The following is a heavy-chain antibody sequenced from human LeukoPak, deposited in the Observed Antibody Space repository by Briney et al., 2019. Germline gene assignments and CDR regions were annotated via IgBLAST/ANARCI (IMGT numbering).Heavy chain of an antibody. V-gene: IGHV4-39*07. Sequence: SETLSLTCTVSGGSISSSSDYWAWIRQPPGKGLEWIGNIFYSGITYYNPSLKSRVTISVDTSKNQFSLKVTSVTAADTAVYYCATDKEGSSSTTYFDYWGQGTLVTVSS. J-gene: IGHJ4*02. CDR2: IFYSGIT. CDR3: ATDKEGSSSTTYFDY. D-gene: IGHD6-6*01. CDR1: GGSISSSSDY.